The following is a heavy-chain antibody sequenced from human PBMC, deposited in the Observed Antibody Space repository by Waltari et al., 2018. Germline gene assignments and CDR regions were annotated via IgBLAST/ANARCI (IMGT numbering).Heavy chain of an antibody. Sequence: EVLLVESGGGLVQTGGSLRLSCAASRFTFSNYWRNWVRQAQGKGREWVANISQDGREEYYVDSVKGRFTISRDNAKNSLYLEMKTLRAEDTAIYYCARTGARWLQFAAFDIWGQGTMVTVSS. D-gene: IGHD5-12*01. CDR3: ARTGARWLQFAAFDI. CDR2: ISQDGREE. V-gene: IGHV3-7*01. J-gene: IGHJ3*02. CDR1: RFTFSNYW.